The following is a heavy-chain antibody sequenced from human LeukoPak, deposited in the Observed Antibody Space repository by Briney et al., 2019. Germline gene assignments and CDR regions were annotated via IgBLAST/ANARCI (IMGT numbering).Heavy chain of an antibody. CDR3: AKDTRDAEYFQH. CDR1: GFTFSSYA. J-gene: IGHJ1*01. CDR2: ISGSGGST. D-gene: IGHD2-21*02. Sequence: PGGSLRLSCAASGFTFSSYAMSWVRQAPGKGLEWVSAISGSGGSTYYADSVKGRYTTSKDNSKNTLYLQMKTLRAEHTALYYCAKDTRDAEYFQHWGQGTLVTVSS. V-gene: IGHV3-23*01.